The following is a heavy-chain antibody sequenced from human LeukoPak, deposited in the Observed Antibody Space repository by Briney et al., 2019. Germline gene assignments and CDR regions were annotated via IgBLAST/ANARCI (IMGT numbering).Heavy chain of an antibody. V-gene: IGHV3-15*01. CDR1: GFTFSNAW. D-gene: IGHD3-22*01. CDR2: ITSKADGGAR. CDR3: TTALGYYYDSSGYYSHFDY. J-gene: IGHJ4*02. Sequence: GGSLRLSCAGSGFTFSNAWMSWVRQAPGKGLEWVGRITSKADGGARDYAAPVKDRFTISRDDSKNTLYLQMNSLKIEDTALYYCTTALGYYYDSSGYYSHFDYWGQGTLVSVSS.